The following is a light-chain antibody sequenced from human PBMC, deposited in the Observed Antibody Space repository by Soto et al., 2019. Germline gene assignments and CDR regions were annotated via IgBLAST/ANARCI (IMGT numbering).Light chain of an antibody. V-gene: IGLV2-23*01. CDR3: CSYAGSSAVV. CDR1: SSDVGSYNL. CDR2: EGS. Sequence: QSALTQPASVSASPGQSITISCTGTSSDVGSYNLVSCYQQHPGNAHKLMIYEGSKPPSGVSHRSAGSKSGNTASLIISGLQAEDEADYCCCSYAGSSAVVFGGGTKLTVL. J-gene: IGLJ2*01.